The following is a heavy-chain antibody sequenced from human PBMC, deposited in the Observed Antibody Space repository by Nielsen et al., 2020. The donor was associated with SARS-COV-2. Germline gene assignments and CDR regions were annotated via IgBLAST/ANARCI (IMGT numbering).Heavy chain of an antibody. CDR2: IYYSGST. J-gene: IGHJ4*02. CDR3: ARTTVTTAFDF. V-gene: IGHV4-30-4*01. D-gene: IGHD4-17*01. Sequence: SETLSLTCTVSGGSISSGDYYWNRVRQPPGKGLEWIGHIYYSGSTYYNPSLKSRVTISEDTSKNQFSLNLSSVTAADTAVYYCARTTVTTAFDFWGQGTLVTVSS. CDR1: GGSISSGDYY.